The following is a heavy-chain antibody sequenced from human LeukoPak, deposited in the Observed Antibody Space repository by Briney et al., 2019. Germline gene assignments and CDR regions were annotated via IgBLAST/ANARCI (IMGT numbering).Heavy chain of an antibody. CDR3: ARVSGGYSYGPLDY. D-gene: IGHD5-18*01. Sequence: SETLSLTCTVSGGXISSYYCSWIRQPPGKGLEWIGYIYYSGSTNYNPSLKSRLTISADTSKNQFSLKLSSVTAADTAVYYCARVSGGYSYGPLDYWGQGTLVTVSS. V-gene: IGHV4-59*01. CDR1: GGXISSYY. CDR2: IYYSGST. J-gene: IGHJ4*02.